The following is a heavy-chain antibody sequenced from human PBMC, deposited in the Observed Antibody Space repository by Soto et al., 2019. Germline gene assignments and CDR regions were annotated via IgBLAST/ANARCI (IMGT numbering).Heavy chain of an antibody. J-gene: IGHJ6*02. D-gene: IGHD3-22*01. CDR3: ARDTLITMIVVAADYYYYGMDV. V-gene: IGHV1-69*13. Sequence: GASVKVSCKASGGTFSSYAISWVRQAPGQGLEWMGGIIPIFGTASYAQKFQGRVTITADESTSTAYMELSSLRSEDTAVYYCARDTLITMIVVAADYYYYGMDVWGQGTTVTVSS. CDR2: IIPIFGTA. CDR1: GGTFSSYA.